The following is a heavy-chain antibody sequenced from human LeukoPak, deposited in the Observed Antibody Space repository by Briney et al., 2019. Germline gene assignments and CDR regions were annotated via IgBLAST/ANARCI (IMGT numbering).Heavy chain of an antibody. V-gene: IGHV3-11*01. CDR2: ISSSGSTI. CDR1: GFTFSDYY. J-gene: IGHJ4*02. CDR3: TRGGIYCSGGSCFRGDY. Sequence: GGSLRLSCAASGFTFSDYYMSWIRQAPGKGLEWVSYISSSGSTIYYADSVKGRFTISRGNAKNSLYLQMNSLKTEDTAVYYCTRGGIYCSGGSCFRGDYWGQGTLVTVSS. D-gene: IGHD2-15*01.